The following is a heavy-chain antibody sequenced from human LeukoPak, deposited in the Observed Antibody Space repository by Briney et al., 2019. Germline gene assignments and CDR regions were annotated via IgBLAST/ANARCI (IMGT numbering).Heavy chain of an antibody. CDR1: GGTFSSYA. J-gene: IGHJ3*02. D-gene: IGHD3-22*01. Sequence: SVKVSCKASGGTFSSYAISWVRQAPGQGLEWMGRIIPIFGTANYAQKFQGRVTITTDESTSTAYMELSSLRSEDTAVSYCAREIASSMIVVVITTGGAFDIWGQGTMVTVSS. V-gene: IGHV1-69*05. CDR3: AREIASSMIVVVITTGGAFDI. CDR2: IIPIFGTA.